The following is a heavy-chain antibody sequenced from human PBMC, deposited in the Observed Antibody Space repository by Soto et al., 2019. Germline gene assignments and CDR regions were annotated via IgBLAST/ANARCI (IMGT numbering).Heavy chain of an antibody. CDR2: ISLSGGNA. D-gene: IGHD6-6*01. V-gene: IGHV1-46*01. J-gene: IGHJ4*02. CDR1: GYSFSSYF. CDR3: ARAPYSSSSVRLDY. Sequence: QVQLVQSGAEVKRPGASVKVSCKASGYSFSSYFIHWVRQAPGHGLEWMGIISLSGGNANYAQKLQGRVAMSRDTSTNTVFMELSSLRSDDTAVYYCARAPYSSSSVRLDYWGQGTLVTVSS.